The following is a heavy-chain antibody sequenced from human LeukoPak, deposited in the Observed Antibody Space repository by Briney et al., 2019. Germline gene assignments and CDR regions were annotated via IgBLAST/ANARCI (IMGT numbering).Heavy chain of an antibody. CDR2: ISRSTRTT. J-gene: IGHJ6*03. V-gene: IGHV3-23*01. CDR1: GFTFSGYA. Sequence: PGGSLRLSCAASGFTFSGYAMGWVRQAPGKGLEWVSAISRSTRTTYYADSEKGRFTTSRDDSKNTLYLQMNSLRAEDTAVYYCAKLGYGDYGYYYYYMDVWGKGTTVTVSS. D-gene: IGHD4-17*01. CDR3: AKLGYGDYGYYYYYMDV.